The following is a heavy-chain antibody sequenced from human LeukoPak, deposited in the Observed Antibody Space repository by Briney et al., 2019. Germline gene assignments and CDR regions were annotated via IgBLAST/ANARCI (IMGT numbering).Heavy chain of an antibody. CDR2: ISSDGSST. J-gene: IGHJ4*02. Sequence: PGGSLRLSCAASGFTFSSYWMHWVRQPPGKGLVWVSRISSDGSSTNYAGSVKGRFTVSRDNAKNTLYLQMNGLRAEDTAVYYCASAPFSSSSCWGQGTLVTVSS. D-gene: IGHD2-2*01. V-gene: IGHV3-74*01. CDR3: ASAPFSSSSC. CDR1: GFTFSSYW.